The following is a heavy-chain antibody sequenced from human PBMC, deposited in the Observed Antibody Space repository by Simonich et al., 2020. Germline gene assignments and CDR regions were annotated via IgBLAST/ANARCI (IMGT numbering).Heavy chain of an antibody. CDR1: GFTFSSSA. Sequence: EVQLLESGGGLVQPGGSLRLSCAASGFTFSSSAMSWVRQAPGKGVGWVSEMSGNGGSKYYADPVKGRFTISRDNSKNTLYLQMNSLRAEDTAVYYCATYYFDYWGQGTLVTVSS. CDR2: MSGNGGSK. J-gene: IGHJ4*02. CDR3: ATYYFDY. V-gene: IGHV3-23*01.